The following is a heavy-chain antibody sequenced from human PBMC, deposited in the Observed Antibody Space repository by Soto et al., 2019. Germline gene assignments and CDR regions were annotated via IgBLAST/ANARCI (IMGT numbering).Heavy chain of an antibody. CDR2: IYASGSP. CDR3: ARGVGSSPPQY. D-gene: IGHD1-26*01. V-gene: IGHV4-59*02. Sequence: TLSLTCTISGGSVSVYYWSWIRQSTGQGLEWIGYIYASGSPYYNPSLRSRVTISADTSKNQISLKLTSPTAADTAVYYCARGVGSSPPQYWGRGTLVTVSS. CDR1: GGSVSVYY. J-gene: IGHJ4*02.